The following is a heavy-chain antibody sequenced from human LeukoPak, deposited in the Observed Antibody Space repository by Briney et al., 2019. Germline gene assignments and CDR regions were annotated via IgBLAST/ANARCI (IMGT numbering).Heavy chain of an antibody. V-gene: IGHV3-33*03. CDR3: SKSGAMDV. D-gene: IGHD3-10*01. J-gene: IGHJ6*03. CDR2: IWSVGCNQ. Sequence: GGSLRLSCAASGFTFSSYGMHWVRQAPGKGLEWVAVIWSVGCNQSYVDSVKGRFTISRDNSKKTLSLQMNSLRADDTAIYYCSKSGAMDVWGKGTTVTVSS. CDR1: GFTFSSYG.